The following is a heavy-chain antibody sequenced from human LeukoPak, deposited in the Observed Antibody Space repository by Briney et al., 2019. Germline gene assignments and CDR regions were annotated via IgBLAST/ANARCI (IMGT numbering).Heavy chain of an antibody. CDR3: ARDSSSGWPTTVDY. J-gene: IGHJ4*02. Sequence: GASVTVSCTASGYTFTGYYMHWVRQAPGQGLEWMGWINPNGGGTNYAQKFQGRVTMTRDTSISTAYMELSRLRSDDTAVYYCARDSSSGWPTTVDYWGQGTLVTVSS. CDR1: GYTFTGYY. D-gene: IGHD6-19*01. CDR2: INPNGGGT. V-gene: IGHV1-2*02.